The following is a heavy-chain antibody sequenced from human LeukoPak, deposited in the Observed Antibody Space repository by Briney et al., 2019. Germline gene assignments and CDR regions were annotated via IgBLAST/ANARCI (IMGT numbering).Heavy chain of an antibody. Sequence: GGSLRLSCAASGFTVSSYAMSWVRQAPGKGLEWVSAISGSGGSTYYADSVKGRFTISRDNSKNTLYLQMNSLRAEDTAVYYCAKGEQLVQFPFDYWGQGTLVTVSS. D-gene: IGHD6-13*01. J-gene: IGHJ4*02. CDR2: ISGSGGST. V-gene: IGHV3-23*01. CDR1: GFTVSSYA. CDR3: AKGEQLVQFPFDY.